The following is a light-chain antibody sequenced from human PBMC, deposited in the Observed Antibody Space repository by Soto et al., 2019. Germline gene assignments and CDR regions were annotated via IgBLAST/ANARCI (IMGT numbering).Light chain of an antibody. Sequence: LTQPASVSGSPGQSITISCTGTSSDVGSYNLVSWYQQHPGKAPKLMIYEGSKRPSGVSNRFSGSKSGNTVSLTISGLQAEDEADYYCCSYAGSSTYVFGTGTKVTVL. CDR2: EGS. J-gene: IGLJ1*01. CDR1: SSDVGSYNL. CDR3: CSYAGSSTYV. V-gene: IGLV2-23*01.